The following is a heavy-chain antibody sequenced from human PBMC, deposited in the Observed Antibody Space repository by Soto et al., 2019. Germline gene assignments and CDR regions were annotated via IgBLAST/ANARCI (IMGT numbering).Heavy chain of an antibody. Sequence: QVQLVESGGGLVKPGGSLRLSCAASGFTFSDFYMTWVRQTPGKGLECIAYISSGGTTIYYADSVKGRFTISRDNARNSLFLQMNSLRPEDTALYYCAGPKRYYFDYWGQGTHVTVSS. J-gene: IGHJ4*02. CDR3: AGPKRYYFDY. CDR2: ISSGGTTI. V-gene: IGHV3-11*01. CDR1: GFTFSDFY.